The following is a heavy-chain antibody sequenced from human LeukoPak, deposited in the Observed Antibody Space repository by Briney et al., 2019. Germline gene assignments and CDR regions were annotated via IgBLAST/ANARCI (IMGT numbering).Heavy chain of an antibody. CDR2: INPSGGST. J-gene: IGHJ4*02. V-gene: IGHV1-46*01. D-gene: IGHD3-22*01. CDR3: ARGTRSSGYDFDY. CDR1: GYTFTSYY. Sequence: ASVRVSCKASGYTFTSYYMHWVRQAPGQGLEWMGIINPSGGSTSYAQKFQGRVTMTRDTSISTAYMELSRLRSDDTAVYYCARGTRSSGYDFDYWGQGTLVTVSS.